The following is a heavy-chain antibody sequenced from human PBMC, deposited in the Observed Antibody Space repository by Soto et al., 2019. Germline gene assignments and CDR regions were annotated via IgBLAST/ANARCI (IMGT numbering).Heavy chain of an antibody. J-gene: IGHJ5*02. CDR1: GGSFSGYY. CDR2: INHSGST. V-gene: IGHV4-34*01. CDR3: ARGRFSSGYYYRGLTRFDP. Sequence: SQTLSLTCAVYGGSFSGYYWSWIRQPPGKGLEWIGEINHSGSTNYNPSLKSRVTISVDTSKNQFSLKLSSVTAADTAVYYCARGRFSSGYYYRGLTRFDPWGQGTLVTVSS. D-gene: IGHD3-22*01.